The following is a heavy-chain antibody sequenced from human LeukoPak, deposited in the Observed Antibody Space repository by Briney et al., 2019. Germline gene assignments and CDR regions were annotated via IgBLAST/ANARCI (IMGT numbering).Heavy chain of an antibody. Sequence: ASVKVSCKASGYTFTGYYMHWVRRAPGQGLEWMGWINPNSGGTNYAQKFQGRVTMTRDTSISTAYMELSRLRSDDTAVYYCARDARRRIMITFGGFPRGYYFDYWGQGTLVTVSS. D-gene: IGHD3-16*01. J-gene: IGHJ4*02. CDR2: INPNSGGT. CDR1: GYTFTGYY. V-gene: IGHV1-2*02. CDR3: ARDARRRIMITFGGFPRGYYFDY.